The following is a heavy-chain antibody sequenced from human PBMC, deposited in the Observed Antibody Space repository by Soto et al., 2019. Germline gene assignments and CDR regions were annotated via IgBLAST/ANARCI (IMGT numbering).Heavy chain of an antibody. CDR3: AKDQSGEYSSGWYCSDY. J-gene: IGHJ4*02. Sequence: GGSLRLSCAASGFTFSSYGVHWVRQAPGKGLEWVAVISYDGSNKYYADSVKGRFTISRDNSKNTLYLQMNSLRAEDTAVYYCAKDQSGEYSSGWYCSDYWGQGTLVTVSS. CDR1: GFTFSSYG. V-gene: IGHV3-30*18. D-gene: IGHD6-19*01. CDR2: ISYDGSNK.